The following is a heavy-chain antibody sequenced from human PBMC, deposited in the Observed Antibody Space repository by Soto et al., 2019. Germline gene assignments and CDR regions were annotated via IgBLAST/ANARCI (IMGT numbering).Heavy chain of an antibody. CDR1: GGTLRSYA. V-gene: IGHV1-69*01. CDR3: SRGGHLVEMDTGTGPFDY. Sequence: VSCGAFGGTLRSYAISWVRQAPGQGLEWMGGIIPIFGTANYAQKFQGRVTITADESTSTAYMELSGLRSEDTAVYYCSRGGHLVEMDTGTGPFDYWGQGTLVTVSA. CDR2: IIPIFGTA. D-gene: IGHD5-18*01. J-gene: IGHJ4*02.